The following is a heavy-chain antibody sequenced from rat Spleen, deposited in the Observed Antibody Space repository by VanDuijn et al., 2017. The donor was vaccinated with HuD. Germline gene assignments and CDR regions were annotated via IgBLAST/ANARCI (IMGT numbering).Heavy chain of an antibody. Sequence: AVQLVESGGGLVQPGKSLKLSCSASGFTFSSYGMHWIRQAPGKGLDWVAYLSSSSGTVYADAVKERFTISRDNAKNTLYLQLNSLKSEDTAIYYCARTDGGYPYYYVMDAWGQGASVTVSS. CDR1: GFTFSSYG. J-gene: IGHJ4*01. V-gene: IGHV5-62*01. CDR2: LSSSSGT. CDR3: ARTDGGYPYYYVMDA. D-gene: IGHD1-11*01.